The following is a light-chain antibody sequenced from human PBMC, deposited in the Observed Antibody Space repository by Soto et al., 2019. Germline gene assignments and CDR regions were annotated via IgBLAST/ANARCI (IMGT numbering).Light chain of an antibody. CDR3: QQYNRYWT. Sequence: DIQMTQSPSSLSASVGDRVTITCQASQDISNYLNWYQQKPGKAPKLLIYDASNLETGVPSRFSGRGSGTNFTLTINSLQPDDFATYYCQQYNRYWTFGQGTKVDIK. CDR1: QDISNY. CDR2: DAS. J-gene: IGKJ1*01. V-gene: IGKV1-33*01.